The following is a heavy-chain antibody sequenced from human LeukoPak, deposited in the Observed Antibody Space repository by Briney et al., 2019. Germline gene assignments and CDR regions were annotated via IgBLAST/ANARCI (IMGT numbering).Heavy chain of an antibody. CDR3: ARDRSISGSYYGDLDY. CDR2: IYTSGST. D-gene: IGHD1-26*01. V-gene: IGHV4-4*07. CDR1: GGSISSYY. J-gene: IGHJ4*02. Sequence: SETLSLTCTVSGGSISSYYWSWIRQPAGKGLEWIGRIYTSGSTNYNPSLKSRVTISVDKSKNQFSLKLSSVTAADTAVYYCARDRSISGSYYGDLDYWGQGTLVTVSS.